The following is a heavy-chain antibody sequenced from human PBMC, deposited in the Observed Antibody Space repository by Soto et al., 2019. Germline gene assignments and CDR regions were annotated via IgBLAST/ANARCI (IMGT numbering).Heavy chain of an antibody. V-gene: IGHV1-2*04. CDR3: AISGYSYGYGFDY. Sequence: VRQAPGQGLEWMGWINPNSGGTNYAQKFQGWVTMTRDTSISTAYMELSRLRSDDTAVYYCAISGYSYGYGFDYWGQGTLVTVSS. D-gene: IGHD5-18*01. J-gene: IGHJ4*02. CDR2: INPNSGGT.